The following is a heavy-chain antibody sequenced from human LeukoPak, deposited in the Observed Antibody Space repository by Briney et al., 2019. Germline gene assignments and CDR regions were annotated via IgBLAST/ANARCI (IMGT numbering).Heavy chain of an antibody. D-gene: IGHD3-9*01. CDR3: ARRKKELRYFDWTSQTLRNWYFDL. CDR2: IYTSGST. J-gene: IGHJ2*01. Sequence: SETLSLTCTVSGGSISSGSYYWSWIRQPAGKGLEWIGRIYTSGSTNYNPSLKSRVTISVDTSKNQFSLKLSSVTAADTAVYYCARRKKELRYFDWTSQTLRNWYFDLWGRGTLVTVSS. V-gene: IGHV4-61*02. CDR1: GGSISSGSYY.